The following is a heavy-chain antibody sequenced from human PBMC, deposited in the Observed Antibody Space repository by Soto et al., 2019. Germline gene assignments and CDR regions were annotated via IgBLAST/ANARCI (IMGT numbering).Heavy chain of an antibody. CDR3: ARGEDAFFYYGLDV. V-gene: IGHV4-59*01. J-gene: IGHJ6*02. CDR1: GGSITSSY. CDR2: IYDTGISGYTPST. Sequence: SETLSLTCTVFGGSITSSYWSWIRRPPGKGLEWIAYIYDTGISGYTPSTSYNPSLKSRVTMSVDTSKSQFSLKLTSVTAADTAVYYCARGEDAFFYYGLDVWGQGTTVTVSS.